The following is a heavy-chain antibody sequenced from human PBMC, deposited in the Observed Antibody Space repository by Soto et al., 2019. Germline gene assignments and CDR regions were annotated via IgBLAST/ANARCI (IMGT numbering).Heavy chain of an antibody. J-gene: IGHJ4*02. Sequence: SETLSLTCTVSGGSISSSSYYWGWIRQPPGKGLEWIGSIYYSGSTYYNPSLKSRVTISVDTSKNQFSLKLSSVTAADTAVYYCARHTSYDSSGYYYFDYWGQGTLVTV. CDR1: GGSISSSSYY. V-gene: IGHV4-39*01. CDR3: ARHTSYDSSGYYYFDY. D-gene: IGHD3-22*01. CDR2: IYYSGST.